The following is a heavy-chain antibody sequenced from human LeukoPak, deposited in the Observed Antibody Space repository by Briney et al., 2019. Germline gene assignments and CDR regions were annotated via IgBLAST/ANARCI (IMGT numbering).Heavy chain of an antibody. J-gene: IGHJ4*02. CDR2: IYYSGST. CDR1: GGSISSYY. CDR3: ARHSYSGGNKNFDY. V-gene: IGHV4-59*08. D-gene: IGHD4-23*01. Sequence: SETLSLTCTVSGGSISSYYWSWIRQPPEKGLEWIGYIYYSGSTNYNPSLKSRVTISVDTSKNQFSLKLSSVTAADTAVYYCARHSYSGGNKNFDYWGQGTLVTVSS.